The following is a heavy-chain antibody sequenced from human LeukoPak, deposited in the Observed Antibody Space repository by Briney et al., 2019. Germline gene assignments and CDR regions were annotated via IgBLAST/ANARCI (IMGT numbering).Heavy chain of an antibody. V-gene: IGHV4-39*01. D-gene: IGHD1-7*01. CDR1: GGSISSSSYY. Sequence: PSETLSLTCTVSGGSISSSSYYWGWIRQPPGKGLEWIGSIYYSGSTYYNPSLKSRVTISVDTSKNQFSLKLSSVTAADTAVYYCARHLQKTGTISHPDYWGQGTLVTVSS. CDR2: IYYSGST. J-gene: IGHJ4*02. CDR3: ARHLQKTGTISHPDY.